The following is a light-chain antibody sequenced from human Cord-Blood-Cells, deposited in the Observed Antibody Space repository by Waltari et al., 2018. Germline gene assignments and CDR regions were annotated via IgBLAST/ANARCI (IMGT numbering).Light chain of an antibody. Sequence: QSALTQPASVSGSPGQSITISCTGTSSDVGGYNYVSWYQQHPVKAPKLMIYDVSKRPSGVSNRFSGSKSGNTASLTISGLQAEDEADYYCSSYTSSSTVFGGGTKLTVL. CDR1: SSDVGGYNY. CDR3: SSYTSSSTV. V-gene: IGLV2-14*01. CDR2: DVS. J-gene: IGLJ2*01.